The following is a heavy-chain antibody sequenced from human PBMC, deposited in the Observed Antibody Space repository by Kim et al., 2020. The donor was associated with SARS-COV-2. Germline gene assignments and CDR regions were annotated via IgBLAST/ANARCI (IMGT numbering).Heavy chain of an antibody. CDR3: ARQNTIQGMNWYFDL. D-gene: IGHD5-18*01. Sequence: SVKVSCKASGGTFTSFAISWVRQAPGQGLEWVGGIIPIFGTTKYAQKFQGRLMITADKSTSTAYMEVTSLRSEDTAVYYCARQNTIQGMNWYFDLWGRGTLVTVSS. CDR1: GGTFTSFA. CDR2: IIPIFGTT. J-gene: IGHJ2*01. V-gene: IGHV1-69*06.